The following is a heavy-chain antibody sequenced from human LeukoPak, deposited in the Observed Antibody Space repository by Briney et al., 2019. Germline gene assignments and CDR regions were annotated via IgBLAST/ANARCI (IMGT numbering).Heavy chain of an antibody. D-gene: IGHD6-13*01. Sequence: PGGSLRLSCAASGFSFSSYEMEWVRQTPGKRLGWVSYISNSGSTMYYADSVKGRFTISRDNAENSLYLQMNSLRAEDTAVYYCARAAIAAARIYYYMDVWGKGTTVTVSS. V-gene: IGHV3-48*03. J-gene: IGHJ6*03. CDR2: ISNSGSTM. CDR1: GFSFSSYE. CDR3: ARAAIAAARIYYYMDV.